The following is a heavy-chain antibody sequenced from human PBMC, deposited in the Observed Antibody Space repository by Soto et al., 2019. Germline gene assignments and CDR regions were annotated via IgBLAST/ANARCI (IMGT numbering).Heavy chain of an antibody. CDR1: GFTFSSYA. V-gene: IGHV3-23*01. CDR2: ISGSGGST. CDR3: AKKGFLVGAMVSWFDP. Sequence: EVQLLESGGGLVQPGGSLRLSCAASGFTFSSYAMSWVRQAPGKRLEWVSAISGSGGSTYYADSVKGRFTISRDNSKNTLYLQMNSLRAEDTAVYYCAKKGFLVGAMVSWFDPWGQGTLVTVSS. D-gene: IGHD1-26*01. J-gene: IGHJ5*02.